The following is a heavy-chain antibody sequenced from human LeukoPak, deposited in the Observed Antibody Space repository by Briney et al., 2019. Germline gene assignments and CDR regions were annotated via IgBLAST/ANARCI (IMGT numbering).Heavy chain of an antibody. CDR1: GYTFTGYY. D-gene: IGHD2-2*01. Sequence: ASVKVSCKASGYTFTGYYMHWVRQAPGKGLEWMGGFDPEDDETIYAQKFQGRVTMTEDTSTDTAYMELSSLRSEDTAVYYCARDVGGYCSSTSCYTQGGWFDPWGQGTLVTVSS. CDR3: ARDVGGYCSSTSCYTQGGWFDP. J-gene: IGHJ5*02. V-gene: IGHV1-24*01. CDR2: FDPEDDET.